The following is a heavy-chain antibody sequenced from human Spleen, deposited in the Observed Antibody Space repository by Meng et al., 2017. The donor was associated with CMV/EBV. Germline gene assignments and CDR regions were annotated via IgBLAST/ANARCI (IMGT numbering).Heavy chain of an antibody. V-gene: IGHV1-2*02. J-gene: IGHJ6*02. CDR2: MNPNNGGT. CDR1: GYTFTGYY. CDR3: ARGLGVFVVVPAAMDV. D-gene: IGHD2-2*01. Sequence: ASVKVSCKASGYTFTGYYMHWVRQAPGQGLEWMGWMNPNNGGTNYAQKFQGRVTMTRDTSISTAYMELSSLRSDDTAVYYCARGLGVFVVVPAAMDVWGQGTTVTVSS.